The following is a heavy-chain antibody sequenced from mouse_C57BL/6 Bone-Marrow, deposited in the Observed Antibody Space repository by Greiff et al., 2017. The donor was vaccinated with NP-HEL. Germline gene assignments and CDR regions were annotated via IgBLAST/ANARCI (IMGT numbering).Heavy chain of an antibody. V-gene: IGHV1-64*01. J-gene: IGHJ3*01. CDR3: ARTDGYYVWFAY. Sequence: QVQLQQSGAELVKPGASVKLSCKASGYTFTSYWMHWVKQRPGQGLEWIGMIHPNSGSTNYNEKFKSKATLTVDKSSSTAYMQLSSLTSKDSAVYYCARTDGYYVWFAYWGQGTLVTVSA. CDR1: GYTFTSYW. D-gene: IGHD2-3*01. CDR2: IHPNSGST.